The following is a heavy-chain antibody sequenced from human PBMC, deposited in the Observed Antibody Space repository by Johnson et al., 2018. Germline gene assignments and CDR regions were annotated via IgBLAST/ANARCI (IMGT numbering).Heavy chain of an antibody. CDR2: ISYDGRNK. CDR3: ARTSRGAFEI. J-gene: IGHJ3*02. D-gene: IGHD3-10*01. Sequence: QEQLVQSGGGVVQPGRSMGLSCGASGFTFSTFGMHWVRQAPGKGLEWVADISYDGRNKNYAASVKGRFAISRDNSKTTLYLQMNSLRAEDTTVYFCARTSRGAFEIWGQGTMVSVSS. CDR1: GFTFSTFG. V-gene: IGHV3-30*03.